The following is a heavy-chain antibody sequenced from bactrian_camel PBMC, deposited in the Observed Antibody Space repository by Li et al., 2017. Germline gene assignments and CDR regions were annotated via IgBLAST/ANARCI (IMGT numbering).Heavy chain of an antibody. CDR3: AADSCSYCSDGYCYSSNGALANKY. J-gene: IGHJ4*01. Sequence: HVQLVESGGGSVKAGESLKLSCEASGVTVSRRCMGWFRQAPGKEREGVASISSSGTTTYADSVKGRFNISKDDAKNTLYLVMNSLKPEDSAMHYCAADSCSYCSDGYCYSSNGALANKYRGQGTQVTVS. V-gene: IGHV3S55*01. CDR1: GVTVSRRC. CDR2: ISSSGTT. D-gene: IGHD2*01.